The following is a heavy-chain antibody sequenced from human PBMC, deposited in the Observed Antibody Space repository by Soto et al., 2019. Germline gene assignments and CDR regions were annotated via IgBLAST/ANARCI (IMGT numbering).Heavy chain of an antibody. D-gene: IGHD5-18*01. CDR3: ARQNSYGSHYYGLDV. Sequence: GESLKISCKGSGYSFSNYWIGWVRQMPGKGLEWMGIIYPGDSDTRYSPSFQGQVTISADKSISTAHLQWSSLKASDTALYYCARQNSYGSHYYGLDVWHQGTTVTAAS. J-gene: IGHJ6*02. CDR1: GYSFSNYW. CDR2: IYPGDSDT. V-gene: IGHV5-51*01.